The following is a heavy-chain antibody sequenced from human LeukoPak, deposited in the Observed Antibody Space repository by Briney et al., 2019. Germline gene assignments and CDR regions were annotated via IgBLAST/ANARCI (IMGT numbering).Heavy chain of an antibody. J-gene: IGHJ4*02. CDR3: ARVVLRGTATVTTNHDY. V-gene: IGHV1-18*04. D-gene: IGHD4-17*01. Sequence: ASVKVSCKASGYTFTSYGISWVRQAPGQGVEWMGWISAYNGNTNYAQKLQGRVTMTTDTSTSTAYMELRSLRSDDTAVYYCARVVLRGTATVTTNHDYWGQGTLVTVSS. CDR2: ISAYNGNT. CDR1: GYTFTSYG.